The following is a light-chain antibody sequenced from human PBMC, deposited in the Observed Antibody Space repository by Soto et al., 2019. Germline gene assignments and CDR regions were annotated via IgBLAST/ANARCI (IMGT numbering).Light chain of an antibody. CDR1: QSISSW. Sequence: DIQMTQSPSTLSASVGDRVTITCRATQSISSWLAWYQQKPGKAPKLLIFDASSLESGAPSRFSGRRSGTSFTHSINGLQPDDFATYYGQQDDNYKTLTFGGGTKVDIK. J-gene: IGKJ4*01. V-gene: IGKV1-5*01. CDR3: QQDDNYKTLT. CDR2: DAS.